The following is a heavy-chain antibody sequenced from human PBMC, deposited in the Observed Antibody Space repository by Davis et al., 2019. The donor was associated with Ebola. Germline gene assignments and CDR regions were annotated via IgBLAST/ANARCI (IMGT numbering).Heavy chain of an antibody. D-gene: IGHD3-16*01. CDR2: VDDGGRV. Sequence: SETLSLTCAVSGGSISSDAHWTWVRQSPGKGLECIGEVDDGGRVHYNPSLKSRVSISLDTSKNQFSLKVTSMTAADTAVYYCTSYDSWGQGAHVTVSS. J-gene: IGHJ4*02. CDR1: GGSISSDAH. V-gene: IGHV4-4*02. CDR3: TSYDS.